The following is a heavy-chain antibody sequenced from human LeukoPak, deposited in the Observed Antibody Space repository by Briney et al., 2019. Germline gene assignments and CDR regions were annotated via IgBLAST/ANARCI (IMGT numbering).Heavy chain of an antibody. CDR3: AKARLSTGWAYNDY. J-gene: IGHJ4*02. CDR1: GLSFSSYG. Sequence: PGRSLRLSCAASGLSFSSYGMHWVRQAPGKGLEWVADIWYDGSNKYYADSVKGRFTISRDNSKNTVSLQMTSLRAEDTAVYFCAKARLSTGWAYNDYWGQGTLVTVSS. CDR2: IWYDGSNK. D-gene: IGHD6-19*01. V-gene: IGHV3-33*06.